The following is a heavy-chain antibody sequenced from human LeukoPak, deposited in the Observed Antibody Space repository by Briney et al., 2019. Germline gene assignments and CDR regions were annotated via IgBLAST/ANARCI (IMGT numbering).Heavy chain of an antibody. V-gene: IGHV3-53*01. Sequence: PGGSLRLSCAASGFTVSSNYVSWVRQAPGKGLEWVSVIYSGGSTYYADSVKGRFTISRDNSKNTLYLQMNSLRAEDTAVYYCARGGLDWGYYYYMDVWGKGTTVTVSS. CDR3: ARGGLDWGYYYYMDV. D-gene: IGHD3-9*01. J-gene: IGHJ6*03. CDR2: IYSGGST. CDR1: GFTVSSNY.